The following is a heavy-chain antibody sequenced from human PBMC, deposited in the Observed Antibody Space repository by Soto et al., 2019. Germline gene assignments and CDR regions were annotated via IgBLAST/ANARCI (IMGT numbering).Heavy chain of an antibody. Sequence: QVQLQESGPGLVKPSETLSLTCTVSGDFISSHYWSGIRPPPGKGLEWIGHISYSGNTNYRHSLKSRVTASVDTSKKQLSLELTSLTAADTAVYYCVRHVHLTTNDLWVQGTLVTVSS. J-gene: IGHJ5*02. D-gene: IGHD7-27*01. V-gene: IGHV4-59*08. CDR3: VRHVHLTTNDL. CDR1: GDFISSHY. CDR2: ISYSGNT.